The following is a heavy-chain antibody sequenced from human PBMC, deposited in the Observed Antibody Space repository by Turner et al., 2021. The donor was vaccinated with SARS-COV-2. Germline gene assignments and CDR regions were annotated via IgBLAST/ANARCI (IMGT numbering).Heavy chain of an antibody. CDR1: GFTVSSNY. V-gene: IGHV3-53*01. J-gene: IGHJ6*02. CDR3: ARDGAWKPEGMDV. D-gene: IGHD1-1*01. CDR2: IYSGGST. Sequence: GGSLRLSCEASGFTVSSNYMSWVRQAPGKGLEWVSVIYSGGSTYYADSVKGRFTISRDNSKNTLYLQMNSLRAEDTAVYYCARDGAWKPEGMDVWGQGTTVTVSS.